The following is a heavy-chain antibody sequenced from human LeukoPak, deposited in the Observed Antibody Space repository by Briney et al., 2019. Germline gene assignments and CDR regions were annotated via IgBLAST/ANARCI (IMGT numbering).Heavy chain of an antibody. J-gene: IGHJ5*02. V-gene: IGHV3-30*18. CDR3: AKGPAIGYCSSTSCYMNWFDP. CDR2: ISYDGSNK. D-gene: IGHD2-2*02. CDR1: EFTFSSYG. Sequence: GRSLRLSCAASEFTFSSYGMHWVRQAPGKGLEWVAVISYDGSNKYYADSVKGRFTISRDNSKNTLYLQMNSLRAEDTAVYYCAKGPAIGYCSSTSCYMNWFDPWGQGTLVTVSS.